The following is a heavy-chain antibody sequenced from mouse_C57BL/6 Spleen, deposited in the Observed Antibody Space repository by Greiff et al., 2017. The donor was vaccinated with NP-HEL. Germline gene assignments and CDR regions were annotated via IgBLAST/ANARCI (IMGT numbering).Heavy chain of an antibody. D-gene: IGHD1-1*01. CDR1: GFSLTSYG. J-gene: IGHJ4*01. CDR3: AKGGCSSPSYAMDY. V-gene: IGHV2-5*01. CDR2: IWRGGST. Sequence: VQLQQSGPGLVQPSQSLSITCTVSGFSLTSYGVHWVRQSPGKGLEWLGVIWRGGSTDYNAAFMSRLSITKDNSKSQVFFKMNSLQADDTAIYYCAKGGCSSPSYAMDYWGQGTSVTVSS.